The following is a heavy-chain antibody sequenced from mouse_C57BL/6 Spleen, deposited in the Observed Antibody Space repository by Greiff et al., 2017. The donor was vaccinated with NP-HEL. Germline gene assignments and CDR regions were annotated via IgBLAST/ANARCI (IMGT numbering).Heavy chain of an antibody. J-gene: IGHJ1*03. V-gene: IGHV1-69*01. Sequence: VQLQQPGAELVMPGASVKLSCKASGYTFTSYWMHWVKQRPGQGLEWIGEIDPSDSYPNYNQKFKGKSTLTVDKSSSTAYMQLSSLTSEDSAVYYCARSRYYGSEDWYFDVWGTGTTVTVSS. CDR3: ARSRYYGSEDWYFDV. CDR2: IDPSDSYP. D-gene: IGHD1-1*01. CDR1: GYTFTSYW.